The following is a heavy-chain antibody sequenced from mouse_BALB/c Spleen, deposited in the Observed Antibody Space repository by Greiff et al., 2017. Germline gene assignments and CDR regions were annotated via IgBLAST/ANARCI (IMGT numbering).Heavy chain of an antibody. V-gene: IGHV1S137*01. CDR2: ISTYYGDA. D-gene: IGHD3-1*01. CDR1: GYTFTDYA. J-gene: IGHJ2*01. CDR3: ARELGLRSDY. Sequence: VQLQQSGAELVRPGVSVKISCKGSGYTFTDYAMHWVKQSHAQSLEWIGVISTYYGDASYNQKFKGKATMTVDKSSSTAYMELARLTSEDSAIYYCARELGLRSDYWGQGTTLTVSS.